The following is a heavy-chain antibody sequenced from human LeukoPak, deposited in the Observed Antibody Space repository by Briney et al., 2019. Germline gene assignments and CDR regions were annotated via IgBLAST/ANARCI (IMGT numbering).Heavy chain of an antibody. V-gene: IGHV3-74*01. CDR3: ARGTEGYTYGEFDS. Sequence: GGSLRLSCAASGFTFSDYWMHWVRQAPGKGLVWVSRIHRDGSSTTYADSVKGRFTISRDNAKNTLYLQMNSLRAEDTAMYYCARGTEGYTYGEFDSWGQGTLVAVSS. CDR1: GFTFSDYW. J-gene: IGHJ5*01. D-gene: IGHD5-18*01. CDR2: IHRDGSST.